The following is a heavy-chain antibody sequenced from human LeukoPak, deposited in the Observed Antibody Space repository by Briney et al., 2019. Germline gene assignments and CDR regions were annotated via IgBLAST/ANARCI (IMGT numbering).Heavy chain of an antibody. CDR2: INPNSGGT. CDR1: GYTFTSYD. J-gene: IGHJ4*02. CDR3: AREGGGTWGSYRYPFDY. Sequence: ASVKVSCKASGYTFTSYDINWVRQAPGQGLEWMGWINPNSGGTNYAQKFQGRVTMTRDTSISTAYMELSRLRSDDTAVYYCAREGGGTWGSYRYPFDYWGQGTLVTVSS. V-gene: IGHV1-2*02. D-gene: IGHD3-16*02.